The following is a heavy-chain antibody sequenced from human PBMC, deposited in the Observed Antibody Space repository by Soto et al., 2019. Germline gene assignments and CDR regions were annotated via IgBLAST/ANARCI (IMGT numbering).Heavy chain of an antibody. J-gene: IGHJ6*02. CDR1: GFTFSDYY. CDR2: ISSSSSYT. V-gene: IGHV3-11*06. D-gene: IGHD3-9*01. CDR3: ARDMIFSYGMDV. Sequence: GGSLRLSCAASGFTFSDYYMSWIRQAPGKGLEWVSYISSSSSYTNYADSVKGRFTISRDNAKNSLYLQMNSLRAEDTAVYYCARDMIFSYGMDVWRQGTTVTVSS.